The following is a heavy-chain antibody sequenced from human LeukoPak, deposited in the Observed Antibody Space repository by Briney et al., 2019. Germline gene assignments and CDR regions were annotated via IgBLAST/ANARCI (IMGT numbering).Heavy chain of an antibody. CDR1: GLSFSSYR. V-gene: IGHV3-21*01. Sequence: GVSVRLSCAASGLSFSSYRMNWVRPAPGKGLEGVSSISSSSSYLYYADLVKGRCTISRGNAKDSLYLQMDRLRAEGTGGYFCATQRRSGWSSFDIWGKGTMVTVSS. D-gene: IGHD6-19*01. J-gene: IGHJ3*02. CDR2: ISSSSSYL. CDR3: ATQRRSGWSSFDI.